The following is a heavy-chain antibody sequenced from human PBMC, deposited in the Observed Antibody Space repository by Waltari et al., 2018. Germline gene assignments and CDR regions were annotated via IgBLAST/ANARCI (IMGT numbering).Heavy chain of an antibody. Sequence: QVQLQESGSGLVKPSETLSLTCTVSGGSISPYYWSWIRRPPGKGLEWIGYISYTRRTDFYPSLSSRVAMSVDTSTNQFSLKLTSVTAADTAMYYCARAFPGGGRIYGLDNWGQGTLITVSS. J-gene: IGHJ4*02. V-gene: IGHV4-59*01. CDR1: GGSISPYY. D-gene: IGHD3-16*01. CDR3: ARAFPGGGRIYGLDN. CDR2: ISYTRRT.